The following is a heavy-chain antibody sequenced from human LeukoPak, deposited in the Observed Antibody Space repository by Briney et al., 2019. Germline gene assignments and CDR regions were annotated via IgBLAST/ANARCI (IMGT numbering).Heavy chain of an antibody. V-gene: IGHV3-30*02. CDR3: AKVSLGYCSSTSCPPLDY. CDR1: GFTFSSYG. CDR2: IRYDGSNK. Sequence: GGSLRLSCAASGFTFSSYGMHWVRQAPGKGLEWMAFIRYDGSNKYYADSVKGRFTISRDNSKNTLYLQMNSLRAEDTAVYYCAKVSLGYCSSTSCPPLDYWGQGTLVTVSS. J-gene: IGHJ4*02. D-gene: IGHD2-2*01.